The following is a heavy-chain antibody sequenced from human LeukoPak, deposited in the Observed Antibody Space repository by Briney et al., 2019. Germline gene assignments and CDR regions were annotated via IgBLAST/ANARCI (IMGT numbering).Heavy chain of an antibody. CDR3: AKLVVPAAPRDY. D-gene: IGHD2-2*01. CDR2: ISGSGGST. V-gene: IGHV3-23*01. CDR1: GFIFSSYA. J-gene: IGHJ4*02. Sequence: GGSLRLSCAASGFIFSSYAMSWVRQAPGRGLEWVSAISGSGGSTYYADSVKGRFTISRDNSKNTLYLQVNSLRAEDTAVYYCAKLVVPAAPRDYWGQGTLVTVSS.